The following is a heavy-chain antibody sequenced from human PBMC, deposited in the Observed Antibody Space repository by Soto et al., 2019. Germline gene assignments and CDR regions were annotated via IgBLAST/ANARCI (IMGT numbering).Heavy chain of an antibody. D-gene: IGHD2-2*01. CDR1: GYTFTSYG. J-gene: IGHJ5*02. V-gene: IGHV1-18*01. Sequence: QVQLVQSGAEVKKPGASVKVSCKASGYTFTSYGISWVRQAPGQGLEWLGWISAYNGNTNYAQKLQGRVTMTTDTSTSTAYMELRSLRSDDTAVYYCARDGDIVVVPAAVEGGGFDPWGQGTLVTVSS. CDR2: ISAYNGNT. CDR3: ARDGDIVVVPAAVEGGGFDP.